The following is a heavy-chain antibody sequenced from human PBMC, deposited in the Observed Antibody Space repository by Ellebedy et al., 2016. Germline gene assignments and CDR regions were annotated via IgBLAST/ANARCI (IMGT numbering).Heavy chain of an antibody. Sequence: GESLKISXAASGFTFSSYWMHWVRQAPGKGLVWVSRINSDGSSTSYADSVKGRFTISRDNAKNTLYLQMNSLRAEDTAVYYCARDPYQESGSYNYYYGMDVWGQGTTVTVSS. D-gene: IGHD1-26*01. CDR2: INSDGSST. CDR3: ARDPYQESGSYNYYYGMDV. J-gene: IGHJ6*02. CDR1: GFTFSSYW. V-gene: IGHV3-74*01.